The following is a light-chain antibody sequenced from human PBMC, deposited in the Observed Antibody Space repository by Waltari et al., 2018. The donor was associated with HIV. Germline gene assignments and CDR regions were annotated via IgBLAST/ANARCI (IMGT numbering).Light chain of an antibody. Sequence: QSVLTQPPSVSGTPGQTVTISCSGSTSNIETAALYWYQQLPGTAPKLITYRNYKRPSGVSDRFSCSKSGASASLVISGLRSEDEAHYYCVSYDSRLDERLFGGGTKLTVL. CDR1: TSNIETAA. V-gene: IGLV1-47*01. CDR2: RNY. J-gene: IGLJ3*02. CDR3: VSYDSRLDERL.